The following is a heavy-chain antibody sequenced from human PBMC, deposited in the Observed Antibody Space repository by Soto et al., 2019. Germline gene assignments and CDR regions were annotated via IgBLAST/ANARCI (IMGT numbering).Heavy chain of an antibody. CDR1: EFTISSYA. D-gene: IGHD3-9*01. CDR2: ISYDGSKK. Sequence: QEQLVESGGGVVQPGRSLRLLCAASEFTISSYAMHWVRQAPGKGLEWVAIISYDGSKKYYADSVKGRFTISRDNSKNTLDQQIKSLRAEDKAVYYCAREWLLNRNYDILTGSFDYWGERPLVTDSS. CDR3: AREWLLNRNYDILTGSFDY. J-gene: IGHJ4*02. V-gene: IGHV3-30-3*01.